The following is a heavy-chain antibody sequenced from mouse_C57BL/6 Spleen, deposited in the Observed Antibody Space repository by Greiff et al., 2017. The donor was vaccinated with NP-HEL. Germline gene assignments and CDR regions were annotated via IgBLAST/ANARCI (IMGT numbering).Heavy chain of an antibody. CDR2: INPSNGGT. V-gene: IGHV1-53*01. J-gene: IGHJ4*01. Sequence: QVQLKQPGTELVKPGASVKLSCKASGYTFTSYWMHWVKQRPGQGLEWIGNINPSNGGTNYNEKFKSKATLTVDKSSSTAYMQLSSLTSEDSAVYYCARPSNYVLYAMDYWGQGTSVTVSS. CDR3: ARPSNYVLYAMDY. CDR1: GYTFTSYW. D-gene: IGHD2-5*01.